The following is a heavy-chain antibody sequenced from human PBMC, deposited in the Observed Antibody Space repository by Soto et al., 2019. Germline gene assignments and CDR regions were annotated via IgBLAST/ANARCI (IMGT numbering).Heavy chain of an antibody. CDR2: ISGDSGRT. J-gene: IGHJ2*01. V-gene: IGHV3-23*01. CDR1: GLTFGNYA. Sequence: EVQLLESGGGLVQPGGSVRLSCAASGLTFGNYAMSWVRQAPGKGLEWVSAISGDSGRTYYADSVKGRFTISRDNSKNTLYLQMNTLRAEDTAVYYCAVTPNCGRDCSSASYWYFDICGRCTPFTVSS. D-gene: IGHD2-21*02. CDR3: AVTPNCGRDCSSASYWYFDI.